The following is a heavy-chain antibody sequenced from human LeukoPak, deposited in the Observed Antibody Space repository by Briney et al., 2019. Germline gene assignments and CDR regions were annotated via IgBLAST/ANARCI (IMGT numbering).Heavy chain of an antibody. V-gene: IGHV3-53*01. CDR2: IYSGGST. Sequence: GGSLRLSCAASGFAFSNYWMHWVRQVPGKGLEWVSVIYSGGSTYYADSVKGRFTISRDNSKNTLYLQMNSLRAEDTAVYYCARVRGGDCYPNYWGQGTLVTVSS. J-gene: IGHJ4*02. CDR1: GFAFSNYW. D-gene: IGHD2-21*02. CDR3: ARVRGGDCYPNY.